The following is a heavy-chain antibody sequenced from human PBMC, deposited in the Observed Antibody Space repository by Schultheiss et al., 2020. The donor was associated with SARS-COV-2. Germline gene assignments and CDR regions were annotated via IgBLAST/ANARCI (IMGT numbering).Heavy chain of an antibody. CDR2: IYYSGST. J-gene: IGHJ6*02. Sequence: SQTLSLTCTVSGGSISSSSYYWSWIRQHPGKGLEWIGYIYYSGSTYYNPSLKSRVTISVDTSKNQFSLKLSSVTAADTAVYYCARDRRRSGYDSRVQTSYYGMDVWGQGTTVTVSS. CDR1: GGSISSSSYY. CDR3: ARDRRRSGYDSRVQTSYYGMDV. V-gene: IGHV4-31*03. D-gene: IGHD5-12*01.